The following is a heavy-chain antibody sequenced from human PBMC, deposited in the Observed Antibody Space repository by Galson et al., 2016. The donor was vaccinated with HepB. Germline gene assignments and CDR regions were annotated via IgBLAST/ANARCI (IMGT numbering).Heavy chain of an antibody. CDR3: ARALEYGSRNYYYYDAMDV. CDR1: GYRLTDYW. J-gene: IGHJ6*02. D-gene: IGHD4-17*01. CDR2: IDPDDSYT. Sequence: QSGAEVKEPGESLRISCQGSGYRLTDYWITWVRQVPGKGLQWMGRIDPDDSYTNYSPSFQGHVTISVDKSINTAYLQWSTLKASDTAIYYCARALEYGSRNYYYYDAMDVWSPGTTVIVSS. V-gene: IGHV5-10-1*01.